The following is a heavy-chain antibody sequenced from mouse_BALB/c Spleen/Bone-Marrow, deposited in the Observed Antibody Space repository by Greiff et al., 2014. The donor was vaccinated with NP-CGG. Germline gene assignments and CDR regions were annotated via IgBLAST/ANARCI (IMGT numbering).Heavy chain of an antibody. V-gene: IGHV4-1*02. J-gene: IGHJ3*01. D-gene: IGHD2-3*01. CDR1: GFDFSGFW. CDR3: ARLGYYGGFAY. Sequence: SGGGLVQPGRSLELSCAASGFDFSGFWMGWVRQAPGKGLEWIGEINPDSSTVNYTPSLKDRFIISRDNAKNTLYLQMSKVRSEDTALYYCARLGYYGGFAYWGQGTLVTVSA. CDR2: INPDSSTV.